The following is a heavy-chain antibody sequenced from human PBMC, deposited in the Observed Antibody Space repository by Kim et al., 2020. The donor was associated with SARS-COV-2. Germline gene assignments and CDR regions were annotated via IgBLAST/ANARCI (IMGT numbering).Heavy chain of an antibody. Sequence: GGSLRLSCSASGFTFSSYAMHWVRQAPGKGLEYVSAITSKGGSTYYADSVKGRFTISRDNSKNTLYLQMSSLRPEDTAVFYCVKEGIAATGSGYFDYWGQGTLVTVSS. J-gene: IGHJ4*02. CDR3: VKEGIAATGSGYFDY. CDR1: GFTFSSYA. D-gene: IGHD6-13*01. CDR2: ITSKGGST. V-gene: IGHV3-64D*09.